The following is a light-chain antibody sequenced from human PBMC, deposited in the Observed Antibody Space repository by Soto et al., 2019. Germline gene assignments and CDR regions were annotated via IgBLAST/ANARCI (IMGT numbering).Light chain of an antibody. CDR1: SSNIGTYA. CDR3: AAWDDSLNGLFV. V-gene: IGLV1-44*01. J-gene: IGLJ1*01. CDR2: DNN. Sequence: QSVLTQPLSASGTPGQRVTISCSGSSSNIGTYAVNWYQQLPGTAPKLLIYDNNQRPSGVPDRLSGSKSGTSASLAISGLQSEDEADYYCAAWDDSLNGLFVFGPGTKVTVL.